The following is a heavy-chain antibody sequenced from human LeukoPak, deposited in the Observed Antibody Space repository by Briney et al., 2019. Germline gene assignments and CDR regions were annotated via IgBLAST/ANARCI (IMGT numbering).Heavy chain of an antibody. CDR1: GYTFTSHY. Sequence: GASVKVSCKASGYTFTSHYMHWVRQAPGQGLEWMGLINPSGSSTLYAQKFQGRVTMTRDMSTTTDYMELSSLRSEDTAVYYCARSAPGYTKDYWGQGTLVTVSS. CDR2: INPSGSST. J-gene: IGHJ4*02. CDR3: ARSAPGYTKDY. D-gene: IGHD1-1*01. V-gene: IGHV1-46*01.